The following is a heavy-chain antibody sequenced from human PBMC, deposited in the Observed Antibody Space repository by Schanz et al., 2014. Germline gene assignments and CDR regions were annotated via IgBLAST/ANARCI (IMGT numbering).Heavy chain of an antibody. D-gene: IGHD4-17*01. CDR2: IYSGGNT. CDR3: VRDTDYHFDY. V-gene: IGHV3-66*01. J-gene: IGHJ4*02. Sequence: VQLVESGGGLVKPGGSLRLSCAASGFTFSDYYITWVRQAPGKGLEWVSVIYSGGNTYYADSVKGRLTISRDHAKNALSLQMNSLRAEDTAVYYCVRDTDYHFDYWGQGTLVTVSS. CDR1: GFTFSDYY.